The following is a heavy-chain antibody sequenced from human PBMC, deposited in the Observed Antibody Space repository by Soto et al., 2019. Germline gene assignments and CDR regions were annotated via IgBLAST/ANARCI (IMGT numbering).Heavy chain of an antibody. D-gene: IGHD3-10*01. V-gene: IGHV4-39*01. CDR1: GGSISSSSYY. CDR2: IYYSGST. Sequence: QLQLQESGPGLVKPSETLSLTCTVSGGSISSSSYYWGWIRQPPGKGLEWIGSIYYSGSTYYNPSLKSRVTISVDTSKNQFSLKLSSVTAADTAVYYCARPFRFGETYYGMDVWGQGTTVTVSS. J-gene: IGHJ6*02. CDR3: ARPFRFGETYYGMDV.